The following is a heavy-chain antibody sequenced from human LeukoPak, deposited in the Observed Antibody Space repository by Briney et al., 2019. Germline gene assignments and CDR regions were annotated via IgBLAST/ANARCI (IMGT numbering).Heavy chain of an antibody. CDR3: AGVDLPLYYYGMDV. V-gene: IGHV1-2*04. J-gene: IGHJ6*02. CDR1: GYTFTGYY. CDR2: INPNSGGT. Sequence: ASVKVSCKASGYTFTGYYMHWVRQAPGQGLEWMGWINPNSGGTNYAQKFQGWVTMTRDTSISTAYMELSSLRSEDTAVYYCAGVDLPLYYYGMDVWGQGTTVTVSS.